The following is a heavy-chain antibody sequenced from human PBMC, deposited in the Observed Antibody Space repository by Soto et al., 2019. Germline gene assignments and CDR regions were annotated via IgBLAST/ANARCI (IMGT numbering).Heavy chain of an antibody. V-gene: IGHV4-30-2*01. D-gene: IGHD6-19*01. Sequence: SETLSLTCAVSGGSIDSGAFSLSRIRQPPGKGLEWIGYVTHSGTAYSIPSLNGRLALSVDSSQTQFSLKLTSVTAADSAFYYCARIHWAQSSLDYWGRGILVTVSS. J-gene: IGHJ4*02. CDR3: ARIHWAQSSLDY. CDR1: GGSIDSGAFS. CDR2: VTHSGTA.